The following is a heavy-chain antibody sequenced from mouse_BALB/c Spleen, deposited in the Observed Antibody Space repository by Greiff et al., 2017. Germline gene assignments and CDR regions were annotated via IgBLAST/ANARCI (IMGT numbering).Heavy chain of an antibody. CDR3: ARDIGYDYCDY. CDR1: GFTFTDYY. V-gene: IGHV7-3*02. D-gene: IGHD2-10*02. J-gene: IGHJ2*01. CDR2: IRNKANGYTT. Sequence: EVKLVESGGGLVQPGGSLRLSCATSGFTFTDYYMSWVRQPPGKALEWLGFIRNKANGYTTEYSASVKGRFTISRDNSQSILYLQMNTLRAEDSATYYCARDIGYDYCDYWGQGTTLTVSS.